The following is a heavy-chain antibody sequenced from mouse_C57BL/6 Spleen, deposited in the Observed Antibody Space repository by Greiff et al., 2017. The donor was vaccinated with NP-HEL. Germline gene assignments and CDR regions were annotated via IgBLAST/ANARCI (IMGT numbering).Heavy chain of an antibody. CDR1: GFTFSDYY. CDR2: INYDGSST. D-gene: IGHD2-4*01. V-gene: IGHV5-16*01. Sequence: EVHLVESEGGLVQPGSSMKLSCTASGFTFSDYYMAWVRQVPEKGLEWVANINYDGSSTYYLDSLKSRFIISRDNAKNILYLQMSSLKSEDTATYYCARDTRLRRGFDYWGQGTTLTVSS. CDR3: ARDTRLRRGFDY. J-gene: IGHJ2*01.